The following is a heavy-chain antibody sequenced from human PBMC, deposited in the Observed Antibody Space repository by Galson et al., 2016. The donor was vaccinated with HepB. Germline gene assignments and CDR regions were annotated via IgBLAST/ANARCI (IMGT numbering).Heavy chain of an antibody. CDR1: GFTFSSYA. CDR3: ARELVRSAFDL. V-gene: IGHV3-23*01. CDR2: ISGGGGNS. J-gene: IGHJ4*02. D-gene: IGHD3-10*01. Sequence: SLRLSCAGSGFTFSSYAMSWVRQAPGKGLEWVSTISGGGGNSYYADSVKGRFTISRDNSKNTLNLQMNSLRDEDTAVYYCARELVRSAFDLWGEGTLVTVSS.